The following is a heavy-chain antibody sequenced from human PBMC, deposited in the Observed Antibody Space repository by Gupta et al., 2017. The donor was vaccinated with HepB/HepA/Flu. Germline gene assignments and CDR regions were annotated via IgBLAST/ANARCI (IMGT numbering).Heavy chain of an antibody. V-gene: IGHV3-30-3*01. Sequence: QVQLVESGGGVVQPGRSLRLSCAASGFTFSSYAMHWVRQAPGKGLEWVAVISYDGSNKYYADSVKGRFTISRDNSKNTLYLQMNSLRAEDTAVYYCAREQDSVVVVAAFGTWGQGTLVTVSS. J-gene: IGHJ5*02. CDR1: GFTFSSYA. D-gene: IGHD2-15*01. CDR2: ISYDGSNK. CDR3: AREQDSVVVVAAFGT.